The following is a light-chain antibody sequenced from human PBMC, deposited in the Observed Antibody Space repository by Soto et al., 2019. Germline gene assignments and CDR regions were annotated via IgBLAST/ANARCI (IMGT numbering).Light chain of an antibody. Sequence: DIQMTQSPSSLSASVGDRVTITCRASQSISSYLNWYQQKPGKAPKLLIYAASSLQSGVPSRFSGSGSGTDFTLPISSLQPEEFVTYYCQQSYSTPYTFGQGTKLEIK. CDR3: QQSYSTPYT. V-gene: IGKV1-39*01. J-gene: IGKJ2*01. CDR1: QSISSY. CDR2: AAS.